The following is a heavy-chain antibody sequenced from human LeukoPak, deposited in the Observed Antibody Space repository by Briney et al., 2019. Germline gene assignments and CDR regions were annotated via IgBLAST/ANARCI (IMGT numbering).Heavy chain of an antibody. CDR1: GYRFIAFY. Sequence: ASVKVSCKASGYRFIAFYIHWVRQAPGQGLEWMGWISAYNGNTNYAQKLQGRVTMTTDTSTSTAYMELRSLRSDDTAVYYCAREDSRYSYGHWGQGTLVTVSS. CDR3: AREDSRYSYGH. CDR2: ISAYNGNT. D-gene: IGHD5-18*01. J-gene: IGHJ4*02. V-gene: IGHV1-18*04.